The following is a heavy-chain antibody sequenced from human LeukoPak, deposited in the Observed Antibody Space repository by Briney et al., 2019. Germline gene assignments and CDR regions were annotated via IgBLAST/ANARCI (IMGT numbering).Heavy chain of an antibody. CDR3: ARGDYGSGI. D-gene: IGHD3-10*01. J-gene: IGHJ4*02. CDR1: RGTFSSYA. Sequence: SVTVSCKASRGTFSSYAISWVRQAPGQGLEWMGRIIPILGIANYAQKFQGRVTMTRNTSISTAYMELSSLRSEDTAVYYCARGDYGSGIWGQGTLVTVSS. CDR2: IIPILGIA. V-gene: IGHV1-69*04.